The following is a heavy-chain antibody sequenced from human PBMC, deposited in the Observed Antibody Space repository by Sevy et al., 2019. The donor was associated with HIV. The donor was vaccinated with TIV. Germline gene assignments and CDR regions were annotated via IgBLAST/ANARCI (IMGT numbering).Heavy chain of an antibody. CDR3: ARDRRNYAGQYFDY. Sequence: GGSLRLSCAASGFTFSDYYMSWIRQAPGKGLEWVSDISSGSTYTKYADSVKGRITISRDNAKNSLYLQMNSLGVEDTAVYYCARDRRNYAGQYFDYWGQGTLVTVSS. CDR2: ISSGSTYT. CDR1: GFTFSDYY. V-gene: IGHV3-11*06. J-gene: IGHJ4*02. D-gene: IGHD1-7*01.